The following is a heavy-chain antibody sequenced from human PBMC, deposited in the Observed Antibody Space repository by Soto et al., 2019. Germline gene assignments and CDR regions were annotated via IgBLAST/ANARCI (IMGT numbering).Heavy chain of an antibody. V-gene: IGHV4-4*02. CDR2: IYHSGST. Sequence: PSETLSLTCAVSGGSISSSNWWSWVRQPPGKGLEWIGEIYHSGSTNYNPSLKSRVTISVDKSKNQFSLKLSSVTAADTAVYYCAGRYITGTTYYYYGMDAWGQGTTVTVSS. CDR3: AGRYITGTTYYYYGMDA. D-gene: IGHD1-7*01. CDR1: GGSISSSNW. J-gene: IGHJ6*02.